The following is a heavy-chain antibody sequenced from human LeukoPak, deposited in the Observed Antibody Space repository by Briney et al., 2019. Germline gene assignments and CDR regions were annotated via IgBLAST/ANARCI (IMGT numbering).Heavy chain of an antibody. D-gene: IGHD5-18*01. Sequence: SETLSLTCSVSGGSITNYYWSWLRQSPGKGLEWIGYISYSGSTNYNPSLKSRVTISVDTSKNQFSLKLSSVTAADTAVYYCARGGSGIQLWLGDPYYFDYWGQGTLVTVSS. CDR1: GGSITNYY. J-gene: IGHJ4*02. CDR2: ISYSGST. CDR3: ARGGSGIQLWLGDPYYFDY. V-gene: IGHV4-59*01.